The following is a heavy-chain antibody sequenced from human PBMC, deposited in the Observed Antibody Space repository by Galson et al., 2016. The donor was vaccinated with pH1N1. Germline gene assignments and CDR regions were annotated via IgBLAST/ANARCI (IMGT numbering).Heavy chain of an antibody. CDR2: INPNSGGT. CDR1: GYIFTDHY. CDR3: TTQDKNWYDP. Sequence: TVKVSCKASGYIFTDHYIHWVRQAPGQGLEWMGWINPNSGGTKYAQKFQGRVTMTRDTSISTVYMDLKSLKLDDTAVYYFTTQDKNWYDPWGQGTLVSVSS. J-gene: IGHJ5*02. V-gene: IGHV1-2*02.